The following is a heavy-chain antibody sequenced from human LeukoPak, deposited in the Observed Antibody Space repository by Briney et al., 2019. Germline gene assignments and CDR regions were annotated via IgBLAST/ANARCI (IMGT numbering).Heavy chain of an antibody. D-gene: IGHD2-15*01. J-gene: IGHJ6*03. CDR3: ARRRFCCGGSSYYYYYSMYV. CDR1: GGSISSGGYY. Sequence: SQTLSLTCTVSGGSISSGGYYWSWIRQHPRKGLEWIGYIYYSGSTYYNPSLKSRVTISVDTSKNPFSLKLSSVTAAETAVYYYARRRFCCGGSSYYYYYSMYVRGKGTTVTASS. V-gene: IGHV4-31*03. CDR2: IYYSGST.